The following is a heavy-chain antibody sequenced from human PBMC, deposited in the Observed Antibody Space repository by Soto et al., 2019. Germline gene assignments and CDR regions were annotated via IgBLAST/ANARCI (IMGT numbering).Heavy chain of an antibody. D-gene: IGHD2-2*01. CDR3: VGEVGFQLIY. V-gene: IGHV3-48*01. J-gene: IGHJ4*02. Sequence: EVQLVESGGGLVQPGGSLRLSCAASGFTFSTHSMNWVRQAPGKGLEWISYITSSDVTMYTDSVKGRFTISRDNAKNSLYLEMNSLRGEDTAVYFCVGEVGFQLIYWGQGTLVAVGS. CDR2: ITSSDVTM. CDR1: GFTFSTHS.